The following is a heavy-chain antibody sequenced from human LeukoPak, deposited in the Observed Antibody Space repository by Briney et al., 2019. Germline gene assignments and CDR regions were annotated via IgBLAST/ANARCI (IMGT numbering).Heavy chain of an antibody. D-gene: IGHD1-14*01. V-gene: IGHV3-11*01. CDR3: ARERNSYFDY. CDR1: GFTFSDYY. J-gene: IGHJ4*02. Sequence: PGGSLRLSCAASGFTFSDYYMSWVRQAPGKGLEWVSYISSSGSAIYYADSVQGRFTISRDNAKNSLYLQVNSLRAEDTAVYYCARERNSYFDYWGQGTLVTVSS. CDR2: ISSSGSAI.